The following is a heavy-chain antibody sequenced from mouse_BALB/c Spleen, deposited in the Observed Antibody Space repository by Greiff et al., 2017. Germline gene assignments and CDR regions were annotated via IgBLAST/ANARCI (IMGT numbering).Heavy chain of an antibody. V-gene: IGHV1S127*01. Sequence: QVHVKQSGPELVRPGASVKMSCKASGYTFTSYWMHWVKQRPGQGLEWIGMIDPSNSETRLNQKFKDKATLNVDKSSNTAYMQLSSLTSEDSAVYYCARARIYRYDAWFADWGQGTLVTVSA. CDR1: GYTFTSYW. CDR2: IDPSNSET. J-gene: IGHJ3*01. CDR3: ARARIYRYDAWFAD. D-gene: IGHD2-14*01.